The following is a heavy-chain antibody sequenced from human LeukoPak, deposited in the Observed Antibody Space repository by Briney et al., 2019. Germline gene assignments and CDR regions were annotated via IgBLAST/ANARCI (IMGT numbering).Heavy chain of an antibody. CDR1: GFTFSNAW. CDR2: IKSKTDGGTT. CDR3: TTIAAAGQVDY. D-gene: IGHD6-13*01. V-gene: IGHV3-15*01. J-gene: IGHJ4*02. Sequence: GGSLRLSCAASGFTFSNAWMSWVRQAPGKGLEWVGRIKSKTDGGTTDYAAPVKGRFIISRDDSKNTLYVQMNSLKTEDTAVYYCTTIAAAGQVDYWGQGTLVTVSS.